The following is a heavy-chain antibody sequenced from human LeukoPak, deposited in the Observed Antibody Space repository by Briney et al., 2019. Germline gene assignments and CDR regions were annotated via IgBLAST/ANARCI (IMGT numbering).Heavy chain of an antibody. CDR1: GGTFSSYA. CDR3: AGARVDSWNDAIDY. V-gene: IGHV1-69*06. D-gene: IGHD1-1*01. Sequence: SVKVSCKASGGTFSSYAISWVRQAPGQGLEWMGGIIPIFGTANYAQKFQGRVTITADKSTSTAYMELSSLRSEDTAVYYYAGARVDSWNDAIDYWGQGTLVTVSS. CDR2: IIPIFGTA. J-gene: IGHJ4*02.